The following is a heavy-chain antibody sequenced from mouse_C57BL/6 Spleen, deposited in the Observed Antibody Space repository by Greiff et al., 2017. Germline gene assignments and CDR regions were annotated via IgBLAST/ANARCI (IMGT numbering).Heavy chain of an antibody. CDR1: GYSITSGYY. CDR3: ARGSTMVTKGAMDY. Sequence: VQLKESGPGLVKPSQSLSLTCSVTGYSITSGYYWNWIRQFPGNKLEWMGYISYDGSNNYNPSLKNRISITRDTSKNQFFLKLNSVTTEDTATYYCARGSTMVTKGAMDYWGQGTSVTVSS. J-gene: IGHJ4*01. CDR2: ISYDGSN. V-gene: IGHV3-6*01. D-gene: IGHD2-2*01.